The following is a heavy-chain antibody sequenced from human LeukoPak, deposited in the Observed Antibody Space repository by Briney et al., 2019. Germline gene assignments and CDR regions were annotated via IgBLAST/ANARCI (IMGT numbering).Heavy chain of an antibody. CDR3: AGHLSSLAAAGTMYYYYGMDV. Sequence: PGESLKISCKASGYSFTSYWIGWVRQMPGKGLEWMGIIYPGDSDTRYSPSFQGQVTISADKSISTAYLQWSSLKASDTAMYYCAGHLSSLAAAGTMYYYYGMDVWGQGTTVTVSS. V-gene: IGHV5-51*01. J-gene: IGHJ6*02. D-gene: IGHD6-13*01. CDR2: IYPGDSDT. CDR1: GYSFTSYW.